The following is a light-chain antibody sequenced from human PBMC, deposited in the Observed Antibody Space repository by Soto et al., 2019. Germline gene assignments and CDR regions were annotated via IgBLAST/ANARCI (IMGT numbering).Light chain of an antibody. CDR1: QSVGSN. J-gene: IGKJ4*01. CDR2: GAS. Sequence: EIVMTQSPATLSVSPGERATLSCRASQSVGSNLAWYQQKPGQAPRLLIYGASTSATGIPARFSGSGSGTEFTLTISSLQSEDVAVYYCQQYHDWPPLTFGGGTKVEIK. V-gene: IGKV3-15*01. CDR3: QQYHDWPPLT.